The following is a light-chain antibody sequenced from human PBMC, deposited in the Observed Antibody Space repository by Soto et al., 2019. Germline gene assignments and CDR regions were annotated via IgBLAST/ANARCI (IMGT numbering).Light chain of an antibody. CDR1: QSISSGY. V-gene: IGKV3-20*01. Sequence: EIVLTQSPGTLSLSPGERATLSCRASQSISSGYLAWYQQKPGQAPRLLIYGASSRATGIPDRFSGSGSGTDFTLTISRLESEDVAVYYCQQYGSSLWTFGQGTKVEIK. CDR2: GAS. J-gene: IGKJ1*01. CDR3: QQYGSSLWT.